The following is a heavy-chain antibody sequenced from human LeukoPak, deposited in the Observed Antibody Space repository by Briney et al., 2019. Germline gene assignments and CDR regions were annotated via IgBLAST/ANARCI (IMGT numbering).Heavy chain of an antibody. Sequence: TGGSLRLSCAASGFTFSSYAMHWVRRAPGKGLEWVAVISYDGSDEYYADSVKDRFTISRENSKNTFYLHMNTLRAEDTAVYYCARPYDSGAIYYPYFDFWGHGTLVTVSS. CDR2: ISYDGSDE. J-gene: IGHJ4*01. CDR1: GFTFSSYA. V-gene: IGHV3-30*04. CDR3: ARPYDSGAIYYPYFDF. D-gene: IGHD3-22*01.